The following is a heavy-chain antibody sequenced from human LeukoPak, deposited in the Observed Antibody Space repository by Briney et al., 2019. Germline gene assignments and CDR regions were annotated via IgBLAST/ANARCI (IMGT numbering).Heavy chain of an antibody. J-gene: IGHJ5*02. V-gene: IGHV4-61*02. CDR1: GGSISSGSYY. CDR3: ARDGGLGYCSGGSCLNWFDP. CDR2: IYTSGST. D-gene: IGHD2-15*01. Sequence: SSETLSLTCTASGGSISSGSYYWSWIRQPAGKGLEWIGRIYTSGSTNYIPSRKSRVTISVDTSKNQFSLKLSSVTAADTAVYYCARDGGLGYCSGGSCLNWFDPWGQGTLVTVSS.